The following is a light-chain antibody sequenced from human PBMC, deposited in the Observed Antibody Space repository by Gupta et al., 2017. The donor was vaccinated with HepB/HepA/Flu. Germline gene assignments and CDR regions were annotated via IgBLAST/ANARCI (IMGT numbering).Light chain of an antibody. Sequence: DIVMTQSPRSLSATPGEPASISCRSSQSLLHSNGYTYLEWYLQKPGQPPQLLIYRGSQRASGVPDRFSGSGSGTDFTLKISRVEAEDVGVYYCKQCLKGLTFGGGTQVEIK. J-gene: IGKJ4*01. CDR2: RGS. CDR3: KQCLKGLT. V-gene: IGKV2-28*01. CDR1: QSLLHSNGYTY.